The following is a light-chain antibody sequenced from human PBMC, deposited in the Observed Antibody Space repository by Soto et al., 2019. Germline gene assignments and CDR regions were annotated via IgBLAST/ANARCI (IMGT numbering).Light chain of an antibody. CDR3: QQYDISPWT. J-gene: IGKJ1*01. V-gene: IGKV3-20*01. CDR2: RAS. Sequence: EIVFTQSPGTLSLSPGERVTLSCSASQYINTSLAWYQHRPGQAPRLLIYRASRRAAGIPARFSASGSGTDFTLTIIRLEPEDFAVYYCQQYDISPWTFGRGTKVDIK. CDR1: QYINTS.